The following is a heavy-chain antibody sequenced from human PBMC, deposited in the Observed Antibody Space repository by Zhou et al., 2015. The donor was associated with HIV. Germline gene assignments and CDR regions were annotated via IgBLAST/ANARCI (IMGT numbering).Heavy chain of an antibody. J-gene: IGHJ6*02. V-gene: IGHV1-69*04. D-gene: IGHD5-18*01. Sequence: LVQSGTEVRKPGSSVNVSCKASGGTFSGSDMSWVRQAPGQGLEWMGSITPMFQMETYAEKFRARLTITVDKSTRVAYMELGSLRSDDTAVYYCARLEGGYNYGTFGYDGMDVWGQGTTVTVSS. CDR2: ITPMFQME. CDR1: GGTFSGSD. CDR3: ARLEGGYNYGTFGYDGMDV.